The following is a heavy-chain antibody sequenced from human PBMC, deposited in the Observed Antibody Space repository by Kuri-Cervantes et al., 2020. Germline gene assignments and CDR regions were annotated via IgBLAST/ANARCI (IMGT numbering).Heavy chain of an antibody. J-gene: IGHJ4*02. CDR2: INHSGST. CDR1: GGSISSSNW. CDR3: ATYSGSYGDY. V-gene: IGHV4-4*02. D-gene: IGHD1-26*01. Sequence: GSLRLSCAVSGGSISSSNWWSWVRQPPGKGLEWIGEINHSGSTNYNPSLKSRVTISIDTSKNQFSLKVTSVTAADTAVYYCATYSGSYGDYWGQGTLVTVSS.